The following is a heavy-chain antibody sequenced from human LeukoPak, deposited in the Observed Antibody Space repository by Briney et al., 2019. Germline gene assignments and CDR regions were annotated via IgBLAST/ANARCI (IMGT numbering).Heavy chain of an antibody. D-gene: IGHD2-2*01. J-gene: IGHJ4*02. CDR2: IYSGGST. V-gene: IGHV3-66*01. CDR1: GFTVSSNY. Sequence: GGSLRLSCAASGFTVSSNYVSWVRQAPGKGLEWVSVIYSGGSTYYADSVKGRFTISRDNSKNTLYLQMNSLRAEDTAVYYCARKYPLLTADYWGQGTLVTVSS. CDR3: ARKYPLLTADY.